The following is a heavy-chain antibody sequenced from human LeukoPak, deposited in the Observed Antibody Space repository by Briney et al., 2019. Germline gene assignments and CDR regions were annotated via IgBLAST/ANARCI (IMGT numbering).Heavy chain of an antibody. Sequence: ASVKVSCKASGYTFTGYYMHWVRQAPGQGLEWMGWINPNNGGINYAQNFQDRVTMTRDTSINTAYMELSRLRSDDTAVYYCARDQNYYDSSGYFGIDYWGQGTLVTVSS. D-gene: IGHD3-22*01. CDR3: ARDQNYYDSSGYFGIDY. CDR2: INPNNGGI. CDR1: GYTFTGYY. J-gene: IGHJ4*02. V-gene: IGHV1-2*02.